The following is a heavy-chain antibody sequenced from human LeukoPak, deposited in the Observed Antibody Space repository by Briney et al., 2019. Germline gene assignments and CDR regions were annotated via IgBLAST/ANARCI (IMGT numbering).Heavy chain of an antibody. Sequence: SETLSLTCTVSGASISSGSYYWSLIRQPAGKRLEWIGRIYTRGTTYNNPSLRSLATTSVDTSKNQFSLKLGCVTAADTVVYYCARGRRGYYDSHAGDWGQGTLVTVS. D-gene: IGHD3-22*01. CDR3: ARGRRGYYDSHAGD. CDR2: IYTRGTT. V-gene: IGHV4-61*02. J-gene: IGHJ4*02. CDR1: GASISSGSYY.